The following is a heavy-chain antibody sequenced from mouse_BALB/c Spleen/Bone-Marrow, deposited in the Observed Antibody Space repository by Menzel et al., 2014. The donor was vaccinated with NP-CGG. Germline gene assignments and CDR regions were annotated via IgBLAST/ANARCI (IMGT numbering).Heavy chain of an antibody. Sequence: EVKLVESGGGLVKPGGSLKLSCAASGFTFSSYAMSWVRQTPEKRLEWVASITRGGNTYYLDSVKGRFTISRDNARDILYLQMSSLRSEDTAMYYCARGEIYYYGSTHYFDYWGQGTTLTVSS. D-gene: IGHD1-1*01. CDR3: ARGEIYYYGSTHYFDY. CDR2: ITRGGNT. V-gene: IGHV5-6-5*01. J-gene: IGHJ2*01. CDR1: GFTFSSYA.